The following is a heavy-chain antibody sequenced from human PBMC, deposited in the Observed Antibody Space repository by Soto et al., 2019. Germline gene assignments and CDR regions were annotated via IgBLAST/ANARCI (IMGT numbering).Heavy chain of an antibody. V-gene: IGHV3-33*01. CDR3: AGQHTVSYYFDS. Sequence: GGSLRLSCAASGFSFNNHGMHWVRQAPGKGLEWVAFIWYDGSYKYYADSVKGRFTISRDTSKNTLYLQMNSLRAEDTALYYCAGQHTVSYYFDSWGQGTMVTVSS. J-gene: IGHJ4*02. CDR1: GFSFNNHG. D-gene: IGHD4-17*01. CDR2: IWYDGSYK.